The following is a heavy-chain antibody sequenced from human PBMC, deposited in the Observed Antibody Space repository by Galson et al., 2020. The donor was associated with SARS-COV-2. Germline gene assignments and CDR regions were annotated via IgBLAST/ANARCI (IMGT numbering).Heavy chain of an antibody. CDR1: GFTFSSYA. J-gene: IGHJ4*02. CDR2: ISGSGGST. CDR3: AKTQQWLAPFYFDY. D-gene: IGHD6-19*01. Sequence: GGSLRLSRVASGFTFSSYAMSWVRQAPGKGLEWVSGISGSGGSTQYADSVKGRFIISRDNSNNTLYLQMSSLRGEDTATYYCAKTQQWLAPFYFDYWGLGALVTVSS. V-gene: IGHV3-23*01.